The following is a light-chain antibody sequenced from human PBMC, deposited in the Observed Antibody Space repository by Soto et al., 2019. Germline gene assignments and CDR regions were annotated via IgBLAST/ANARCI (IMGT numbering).Light chain of an antibody. CDR1: QNISSN. CDR3: QQYNNWLWT. J-gene: IGKJ1*01. CDR2: GAS. Sequence: EIVMTQSPATLSVSPGERATLSCRASQNISSNLAWYQQKPGQAPRLLIDGASTRATGIPARFSGSGSGTEFTLTISSLQSEAFAVYYCQQYNNWLWTFGQGTKVEIK. V-gene: IGKV3-15*01.